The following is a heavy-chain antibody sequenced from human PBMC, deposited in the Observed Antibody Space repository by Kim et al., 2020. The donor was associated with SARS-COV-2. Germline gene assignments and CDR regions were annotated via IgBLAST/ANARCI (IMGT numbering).Heavy chain of an antibody. Sequence: GGSLRLSCAASGFTFSAYWMHWVRQAPGKGLVWVSQMNSAGSSTGYADSVKGRFTISRDNAKNTLYLQMNSLSVEDTAMYYCAKGGLPGALDYWGQGTLV. CDR3: AKGGLPGALDY. J-gene: IGHJ4*02. V-gene: IGHV3-74*01. CDR1: GFTFSAYW. D-gene: IGHD3-16*01. CDR2: MNSAGSST.